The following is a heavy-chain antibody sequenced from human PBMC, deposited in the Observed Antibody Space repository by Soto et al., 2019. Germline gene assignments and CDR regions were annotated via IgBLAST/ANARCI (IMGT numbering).Heavy chain of an antibody. D-gene: IGHD3-3*01. V-gene: IGHV4-39*01. CDR1: GGSISSSSYY. CDR3: ARHPSNLDLWSGYYYYYYYMDV. Sequence: SETLSLTCTVSGGSISSSSYYWGWIRQPPGKGLEWIGSIYYSGSTYYNPSLKSRVTISVDTAKNQFSQKLSSVTAADPAVYYCARHPSNLDLWSGYYYYYYYMDVWGKGTTVTVSS. J-gene: IGHJ6*03. CDR2: IYYSGST.